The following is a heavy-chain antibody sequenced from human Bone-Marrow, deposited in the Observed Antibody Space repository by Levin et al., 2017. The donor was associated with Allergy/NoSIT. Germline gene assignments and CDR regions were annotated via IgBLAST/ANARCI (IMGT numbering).Heavy chain of an antibody. D-gene: IGHD1-26*01. CDR1: GFTFSSYE. CDR3: ARQRSGSYFPYFDF. Sequence: GESLKISCAASGFTFSSYEINWLRQTPRKGLEWVSYISSSGSTIYYSDSVKGRFTISRDNARNSLSLQINSLRVEDTAVYYCARQRSGSYFPYFDFWGQGTLVTVSS. J-gene: IGHJ4*02. CDR2: ISSSGSTI. V-gene: IGHV3-48*03.